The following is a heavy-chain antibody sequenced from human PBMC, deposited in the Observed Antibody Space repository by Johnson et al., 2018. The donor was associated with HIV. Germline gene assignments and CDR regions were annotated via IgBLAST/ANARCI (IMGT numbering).Heavy chain of an antibody. D-gene: IGHD1-26*01. CDR1: GFTFSSYD. J-gene: IGHJ3*01. Sequence: MLLVESGGGLVQPGGSLRLSCAASGFTFSSYDMHWVRQATGKGLEWVSAIGTAGDTYYADSVKGRFSISRDNSKNTLYLQMNRLRTEDTALYYCAKLVGATHHLDFWGQGTMVTVSS. CDR2: IGTAGDT. CDR3: AKLVGATHHLDF. V-gene: IGHV3-13*01.